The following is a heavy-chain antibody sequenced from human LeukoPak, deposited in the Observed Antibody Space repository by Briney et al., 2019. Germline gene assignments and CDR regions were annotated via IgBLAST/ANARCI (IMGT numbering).Heavy chain of an antibody. D-gene: IGHD2-8*01. V-gene: IGHV3-20*04. Sequence: GGSLRLSCAASGFTFDDYGLSWVRQAPGKGLEWVSGINWNGGSTGYADSVKGRFTISRDNAKKSLYLQMNSLRAEDTAVYYCAKGGRMVYATDFDYWGQGTLVTVSS. CDR3: AKGGRMVYATDFDY. CDR1: GFTFDDYG. J-gene: IGHJ4*02. CDR2: INWNGGST.